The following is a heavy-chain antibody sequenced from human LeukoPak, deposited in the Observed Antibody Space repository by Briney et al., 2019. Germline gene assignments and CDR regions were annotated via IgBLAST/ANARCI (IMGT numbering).Heavy chain of an antibody. V-gene: IGHV4-4*07. Sequence: SETLSLTCTVSGGSFSTYYWSWIRQPAGKGLEYIGRIYTSGSTNYNPSLKSRVTMSVDTSNNQFSLKLSSVTAADTAVYYCARGPTTVTRAFDYWGQGTLVTVSS. CDR2: IYTSGST. J-gene: IGHJ4*02. D-gene: IGHD4-17*01. CDR3: ARGPTTVTRAFDY. CDR1: GGSFSTYY.